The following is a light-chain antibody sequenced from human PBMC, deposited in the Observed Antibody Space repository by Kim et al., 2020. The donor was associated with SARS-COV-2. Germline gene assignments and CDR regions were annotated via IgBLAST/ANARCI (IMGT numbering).Light chain of an antibody. J-gene: IGLJ1*01. Sequence: QSALTQPPSVSGSPGQSVTISCTATSSDVGTYNRVSWYQQPPGAAPKLMIYGVTNRPSGVPDRFSGSKSGNTASLTISGLQAEDEADYYCISYTSSRAYVFGAGTKVTVL. CDR3: ISYTSSRAYV. V-gene: IGLV2-18*02. CDR2: GVT. CDR1: SSDVGTYNR.